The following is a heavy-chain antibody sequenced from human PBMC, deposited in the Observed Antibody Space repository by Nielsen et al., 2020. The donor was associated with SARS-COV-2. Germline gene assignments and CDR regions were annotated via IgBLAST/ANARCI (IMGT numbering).Heavy chain of an antibody. CDR2: MWYHGGDE. D-gene: IGHD3-16*01. CDR1: GFTLSSHG. CDR3: ARGGGGMDV. V-gene: IGHV3-33*01. J-gene: IGHJ6*02. Sequence: GGSLRLSCEASGFTLSSHGMHWVRQPPGKGLEWVAHMWYHGGDENYADSVKGRLTISRDNSKNTLYLQMNSLRAEDTAVYYCARGGGGMDVWGQGTTVTVSS.